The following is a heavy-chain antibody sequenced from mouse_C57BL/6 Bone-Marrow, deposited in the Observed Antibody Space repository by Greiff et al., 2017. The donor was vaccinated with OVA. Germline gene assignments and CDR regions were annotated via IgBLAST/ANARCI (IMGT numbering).Heavy chain of an antibody. CDR1: GFTFSDYG. CDR3: ARGYYGSSYEYFDV. Sequence: EVQLMESGGGLVKPGGSLKLSCAASGFTFSDYGMHWVRQAPEKGLEWVAYISSGSSTIYYADTVKGRFTISRDNAKNTLFLQMTSLRSEDTAMYYCARGYYGSSYEYFDVWGTGTTVTVSS. CDR2: ISSGSSTI. J-gene: IGHJ1*03. V-gene: IGHV5-17*01. D-gene: IGHD1-1*01.